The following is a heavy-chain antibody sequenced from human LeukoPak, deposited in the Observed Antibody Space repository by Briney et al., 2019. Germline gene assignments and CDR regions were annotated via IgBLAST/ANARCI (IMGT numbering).Heavy chain of an antibody. D-gene: IGHD2-2*01. CDR1: GYTFTGYY. CDR2: INPNSGGT. CDR3: ARSTGRYCSSTSCYREENWFDP. Sequence: ASVKVSCKASGYTFTGYYMHWVRQAPGQGLEWMGWINPNSGGTNYAQKFQGRVTMTRDTSISTAYMELSRLRSDDTAVYYCARSTGRYCSSTSCYREENWFDPWGQGTLVTVSS. J-gene: IGHJ5*02. V-gene: IGHV1-2*02.